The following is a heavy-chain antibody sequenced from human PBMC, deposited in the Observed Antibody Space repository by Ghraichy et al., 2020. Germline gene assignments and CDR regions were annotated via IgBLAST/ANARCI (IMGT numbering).Heavy chain of an antibody. V-gene: IGHV3-23*01. D-gene: IGHD3-16*02. CDR3: AKREGSYHWDPGY. CDR1: GFTFSSYV. J-gene: IGHJ4*02. Sequence: GGSLRLSCAASGFTFSSYVMGWVRQAPGKGLEWVSDITDSGTSKYYADSVRGRFTISRDNSKNTLYLQMNSLRAEDTALYYCAKREGSYHWDPGYWGQGTLVTVSS. CDR2: ITDSGTSK.